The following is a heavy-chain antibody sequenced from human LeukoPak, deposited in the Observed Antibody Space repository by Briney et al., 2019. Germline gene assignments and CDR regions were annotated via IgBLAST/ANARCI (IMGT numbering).Heavy chain of an antibody. CDR2: ISYDGSNK. V-gene: IGHV3-30*19. Sequence: GGSLRLSCAASGFTFSSYGMHWVRQAPGKGLEWVAVISYDGSNKYYADSVKGRFTISRDNSKNTLYLQMNSLRAEDTAVYYCARDYEYSSSSVTYNWFDPWGQGTLVTVSS. J-gene: IGHJ5*02. CDR1: GFTFSSYG. CDR3: ARDYEYSSSSVTYNWFDP. D-gene: IGHD6-6*01.